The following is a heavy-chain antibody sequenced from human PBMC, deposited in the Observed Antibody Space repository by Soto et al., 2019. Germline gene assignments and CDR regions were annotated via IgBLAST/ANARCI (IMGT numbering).Heavy chain of an antibody. J-gene: IGHJ4*02. CDR2: IYYSGST. CDR3: ARDSSGWSSFDY. Sequence: QVQLQESGPGLVKPSQTLSLTCTVSGGSISSGGYYWSWIRQHPGKGLEWIGYIYYSGSTYYNPXXXXXXXXXXXXXXXXXXXXXXXXXXXDTAVYYCARDSSGWSSFDYWGQGTLVTVSS. CDR1: GGSISSGGYY. D-gene: IGHD6-19*01. V-gene: IGHV4-31*01.